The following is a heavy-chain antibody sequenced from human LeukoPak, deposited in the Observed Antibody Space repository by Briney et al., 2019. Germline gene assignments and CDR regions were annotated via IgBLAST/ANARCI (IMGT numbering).Heavy chain of an antibody. CDR2: INHSGST. CDR3: ARVIPYDYVWGSYRAFDY. V-gene: IGHV4-34*01. D-gene: IGHD3-16*02. Sequence: SETLSLTCAVYGVSFSGYYWSWIRQPPGKGLEWIGEINHSGSTNYNPSLKSRVTISVDTSKNQFSLKLSSVTAADTAVCYCARVIPYDYVWGSYRAFDYWGQGTLVTVSS. J-gene: IGHJ4*02. CDR1: GVSFSGYY.